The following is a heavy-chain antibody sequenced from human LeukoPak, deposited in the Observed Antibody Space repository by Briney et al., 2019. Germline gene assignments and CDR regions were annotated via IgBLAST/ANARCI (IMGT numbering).Heavy chain of an antibody. J-gene: IGHJ5*02. V-gene: IGHV3-74*01. CDR2: INSVRSST. CDR1: GFTHISYW. Sequence: GGPLSHSCCASGFTHISYWMLWVGQAPGKELVWVSRINSVRSSTSYAPSVKGRFTISRDNAKNTMYLQMNSLRAEHTGVCYSASTYRLQQTFDTWGEGTLVTVSS. D-gene: IGHD6-13*01. CDR3: ASTYRLQQTFDT.